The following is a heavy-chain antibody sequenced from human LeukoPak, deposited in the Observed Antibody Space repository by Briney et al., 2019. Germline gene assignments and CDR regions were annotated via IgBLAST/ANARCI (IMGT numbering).Heavy chain of an antibody. V-gene: IGHV3-53*01. J-gene: IGHJ4*02. CDR1: GFTVSSKY. D-gene: IGHD2-2*01. CDR2: IYSGGST. Sequence: PGGCLRLSCAASGFTVSSKYMNWVRLAPGKGLEWVSVIYSGGSTYYADSVKGRFTISRDNSKNTLYLQMNSLRAEDTAVYYCARGCSSTSCYGFDYWGQGTLVTVSS. CDR3: ARGCSSTSCYGFDY.